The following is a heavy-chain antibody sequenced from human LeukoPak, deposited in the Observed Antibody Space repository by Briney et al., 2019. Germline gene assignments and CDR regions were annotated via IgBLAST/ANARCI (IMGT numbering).Heavy chain of an antibody. CDR1: GLTVSGGS. D-gene: IGHD2-2*01. J-gene: IGHJ4*02. CDR2: IHRDDKT. V-gene: IGHV3-53*01. Sequence: GGSLSLSGEALGLTVSGGSINWVGGAPGKGLEWVSFIHRDDKTYYADSVKGRFTMSRDSSKNTLYLQMNSLGADDTAVYYCAREVISTPSYFDYWGQGILVTVSS. CDR3: AREVISTPSYFDY.